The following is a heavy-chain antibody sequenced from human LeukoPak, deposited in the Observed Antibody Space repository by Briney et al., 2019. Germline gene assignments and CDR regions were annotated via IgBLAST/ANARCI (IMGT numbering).Heavy chain of an antibody. D-gene: IGHD2-21*02. Sequence: SAKVSCKASGGTFSSYAISWVRQAPGQGLGWMGGIIPIFGTANHAQKFQGRVTITADESTSTAYMELSGLRSEDTAVYYCARDPKQEYCGGDCYSPCGRGTLVTVSA. CDR2: IIPIFGTA. CDR3: ARDPKQEYCGGDCYSP. V-gene: IGHV1-69*13. CDR1: GGTFSSYA. J-gene: IGHJ5*02.